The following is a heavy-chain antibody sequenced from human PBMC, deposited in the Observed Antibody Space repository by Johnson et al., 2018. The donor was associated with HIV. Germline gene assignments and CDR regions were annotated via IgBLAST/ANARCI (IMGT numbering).Heavy chain of an antibody. CDR1: GFIFDDYG. CDR2: INWNGDST. CDR3: ARGVGSTTVAAFDI. V-gene: IGHV3-20*04. Sequence: VQLVESGGGVLRPGASLRLSCEGFGFIFDDYGMNWVRQAPGKGLEWVSGINWNGDSTGYADSVKGRFTISRDNAKNSLYLQMNSLRADDTALYYCARGVGSTTVAAFDIWGQGTMVTVAS. D-gene: IGHD1-26*01. J-gene: IGHJ3*02.